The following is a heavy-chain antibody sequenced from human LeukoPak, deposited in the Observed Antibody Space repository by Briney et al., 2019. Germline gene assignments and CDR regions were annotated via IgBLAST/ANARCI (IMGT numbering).Heavy chain of an antibody. CDR3: ARDLYCSSTSCPSNY. V-gene: IGHV3-30*04. Sequence: GRSLRLSCAASGYTFSSYAMHWVRQAPGKGRECVGVISYDGSNKYYADSVKGRFTISRDNSKNTLYPQMNSLRAEDTAVYYCARDLYCSSTSCPSNYRGQGTLVTVSS. CDR2: ISYDGSNK. D-gene: IGHD2-2*01. CDR1: GYTFSSYA. J-gene: IGHJ4*02.